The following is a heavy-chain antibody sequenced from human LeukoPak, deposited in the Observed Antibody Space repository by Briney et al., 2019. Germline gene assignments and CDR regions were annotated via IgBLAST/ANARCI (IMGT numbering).Heavy chain of an antibody. Sequence: GGSLRLSCVASGFSFSPFPMNWVRQAPGKGLEWLSYISNSGSTTYLADSVKGRFNVSRDNAKNSLYLQMSSLRAEDTCVYYCARGYCGGGSCYYLLGWGQGTLVTVSS. CDR2: ISNSGSTT. D-gene: IGHD2-15*01. V-gene: IGHV3-48*03. CDR1: GFSFSPFP. CDR3: ARGYCGGGSCYYLLG. J-gene: IGHJ4*02.